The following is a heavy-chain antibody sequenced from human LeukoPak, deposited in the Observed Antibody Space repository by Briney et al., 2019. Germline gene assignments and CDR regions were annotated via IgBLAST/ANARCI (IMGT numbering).Heavy chain of an antibody. Sequence: PGGSLRLSCAASGFTFSSYAMHWIRQAPGKGLEWVSSISGSNSYIFYADSVKGRFTVSRDNAKDSLYLQMNSLRAEDTAVYYCARALTTLTYEGYWGQGTLVTVSS. J-gene: IGHJ4*02. CDR2: ISGSNSYI. CDR1: GFTFSSYA. V-gene: IGHV3-21*01. D-gene: IGHD1-1*01. CDR3: ARALTTLTYEGY.